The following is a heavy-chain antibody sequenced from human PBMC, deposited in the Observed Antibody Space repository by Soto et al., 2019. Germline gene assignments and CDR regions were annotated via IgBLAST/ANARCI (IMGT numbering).Heavy chain of an antibody. J-gene: IGHJ4*02. CDR1: GGTFNSYS. D-gene: IGHD6-19*01. V-gene: IGHV1-69*12. Sequence: QVQLVQSGAEVKKAGSSVKVSCKASGGTFNSYSITWVRQAPGQGLEWMGGIIPKFGTVNYAQKFQSRVTIIADESTSTAYMELRSLLSEDTAVYYCVGDPAVPGTAPQGWGQGTLVTVSS. CDR2: IIPKFGTV. CDR3: VGDPAVPGTAPQG.